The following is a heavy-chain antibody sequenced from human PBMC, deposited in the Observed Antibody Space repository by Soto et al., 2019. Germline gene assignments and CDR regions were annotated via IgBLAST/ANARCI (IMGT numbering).Heavy chain of an antibody. V-gene: IGHV3-30-3*01. J-gene: IGHJ4*02. Sequence: QVQLVESGGGVVQPGRSLRLSCAASGFTFSSYAMHWVRQAPGKGLERVAVISYDGSNKYYADSVKGRFTISRDNSKNTLYLQMNSLRAEDTAVYYCARDPQDCGGDCLGYFDYWGQGTLVTVSS. CDR3: ARDPQDCGGDCLGYFDY. CDR2: ISYDGSNK. D-gene: IGHD2-21*02. CDR1: GFTFSSYA.